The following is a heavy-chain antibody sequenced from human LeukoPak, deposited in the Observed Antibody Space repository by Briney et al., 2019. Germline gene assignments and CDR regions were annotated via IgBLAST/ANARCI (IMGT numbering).Heavy chain of an antibody. D-gene: IGHD2-21*02. V-gene: IGHV3-7*01. CDR1: GFTFSTYW. J-gene: IGHJ4*02. Sequence: QPGGSLRLSCAASGFTFSTYWMGWVRQAPGKGLEWVANIKHDGGEKYYVDSVKGRFTISRDNAKNSLYLQMNSLRAEDTAVYYCAREARGSEAYCGGDCYLDYWGQGALVTVSS. CDR2: IKHDGGEK. CDR3: AREARGSEAYCGGDCYLDY.